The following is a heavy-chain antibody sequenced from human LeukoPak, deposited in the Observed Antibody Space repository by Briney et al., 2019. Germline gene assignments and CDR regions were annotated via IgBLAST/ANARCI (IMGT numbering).Heavy chain of an antibody. Sequence: GGSLRLSCAASGFTFSDYYMSWIRQAPGKGLEWVAYISSSGNTLYYADSVKGRFTISRDNAKNSLYLQMNILRSEDAAVYYCARDSQRPQYLVPNDYYFGMNVWGQGTTVTVSS. V-gene: IGHV3-11*01. CDR3: ARDSQRPQYLVPNDYYFGMNV. J-gene: IGHJ6*02. D-gene: IGHD6-13*01. CDR2: ISSSGNTL. CDR1: GFTFSDYY.